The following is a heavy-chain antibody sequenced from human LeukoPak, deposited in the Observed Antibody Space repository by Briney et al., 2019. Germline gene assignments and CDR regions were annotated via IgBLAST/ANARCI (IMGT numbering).Heavy chain of an antibody. Sequence: GGSLRLSCAASGFAFSSYSMNWVRQAPGKGLEWVAFIRYDGSNKYYADSVKGRFTISRDNSKNTLYLQMNSLRAEDTAVYYCAKDVYDILTGYSEPYYFDYWGQGTLVTVSS. J-gene: IGHJ4*02. D-gene: IGHD3-9*01. V-gene: IGHV3-30*02. CDR3: AKDVYDILTGYSEPYYFDY. CDR2: IRYDGSNK. CDR1: GFAFSSYS.